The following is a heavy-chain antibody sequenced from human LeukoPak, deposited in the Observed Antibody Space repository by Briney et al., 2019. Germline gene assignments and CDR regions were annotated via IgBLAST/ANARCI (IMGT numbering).Heavy chain of an antibody. J-gene: IGHJ4*02. D-gene: IGHD5-24*01. Sequence: GGSLRLSCAASGFTFSSYAMHWVRQAPGKGLEWVAVISYDGSNKYYADSMKGRFTISRDNSKNTLYLQMNSLRAEDTAVYYFARDQKRWLQSTGFDYWGQGTLVTVSS. V-gene: IGHV3-30*04. CDR3: ARDQKRWLQSTGFDY. CDR2: ISYDGSNK. CDR1: GFTFSSYA.